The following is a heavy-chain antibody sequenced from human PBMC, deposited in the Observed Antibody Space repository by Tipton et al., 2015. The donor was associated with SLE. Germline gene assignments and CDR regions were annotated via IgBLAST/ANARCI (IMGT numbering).Heavy chain of an antibody. CDR2: IIPIFGTP. D-gene: IGHD1-14*01. V-gene: IGHV1-69*01. CDR1: GGTLSSHD. J-gene: IGHJ4*02. CDR3: ARGEASNRYFDY. Sequence: QSGAEVKKPGSSVKVSCKASGGTLSSHDVSWLRQAPGQGLEWMGGIIPIFGTPNFAQKFQGRVTINADVSTSTAYMELRSLTSEDTAIYYCARGEASNRYFDYWGQGTLVTVSS.